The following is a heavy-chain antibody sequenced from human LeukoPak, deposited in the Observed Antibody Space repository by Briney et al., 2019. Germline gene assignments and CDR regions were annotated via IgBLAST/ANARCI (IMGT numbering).Heavy chain of an antibody. J-gene: IGHJ6*03. CDR3: AKDVKAWNYYYYMDF. CDR2: IRYDGSNK. V-gene: IGHV3-30*02. D-gene: IGHD5-12*01. Sequence: GGSLRLSCAASGFTFSSYGMHWVRLAPGKGLEWVAFIRYDGSNKYYADSVKGRFTISRDNSKNTLYLQMNSLRAEDTAVYYCAKDVKAWNYYYYMDFWGKGTTVTISS. CDR1: GFTFSSYG.